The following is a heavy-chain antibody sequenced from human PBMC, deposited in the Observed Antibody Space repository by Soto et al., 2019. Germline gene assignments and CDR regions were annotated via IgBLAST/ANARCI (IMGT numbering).Heavy chain of an antibody. J-gene: IGHJ4*02. D-gene: IGHD1-7*01. CDR1: GVSITSGDNY. Sequence: QVQLQETGPGLVKPSQTLSLTCTVSGVSITSGDNYWSWIRQPPGKGLEWIGYIFYIGNAYYNPSLQSRVIISVDTSRNQFSLRLTSVTAADTAVYYCDRKTGTTFLGSFFDHWGQGTLVTVSS. CDR2: IFYIGNA. CDR3: DRKTGTTFLGSFFDH. V-gene: IGHV4-30-4*01.